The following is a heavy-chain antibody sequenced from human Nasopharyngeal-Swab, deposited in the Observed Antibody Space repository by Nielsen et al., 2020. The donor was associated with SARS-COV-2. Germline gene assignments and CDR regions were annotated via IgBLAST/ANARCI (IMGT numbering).Heavy chain of an antibody. CDR1: GFTFSSYA. CDR2: ISSSSSYI. V-gene: IGHV3-21*01. J-gene: IGHJ4*02. CDR3: ARDLTLIAVAGTGY. Sequence: GESLKISCAASGFTFSSYAMSWVRQGPGKGLEWVSSISSSSSYIYYADSVKGRFTISRDNAKNSLYLQMNSLRAEDTAVYYCARDLTLIAVAGTGYWGQGTLVTVSS. D-gene: IGHD6-19*01.